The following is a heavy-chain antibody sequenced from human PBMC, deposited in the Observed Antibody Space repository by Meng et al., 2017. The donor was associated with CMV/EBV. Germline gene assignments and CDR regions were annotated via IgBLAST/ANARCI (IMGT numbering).Heavy chain of an antibody. CDR2: INPNSGGT. Sequence: ASVKVSCKASGYTFTGYYMHWVRQAPGQGLEWMGWINPNSGGTNYAQKFQGRVTMTRDTSISTAYMELSSLRSEDTAVYYCNLDILTGYEAYGMDVWGQGTTVTVSS. CDR1: GYTFTGYY. CDR3: NLDILTGYEAYGMDV. V-gene: IGHV1-2*02. J-gene: IGHJ6*02. D-gene: IGHD3-9*01.